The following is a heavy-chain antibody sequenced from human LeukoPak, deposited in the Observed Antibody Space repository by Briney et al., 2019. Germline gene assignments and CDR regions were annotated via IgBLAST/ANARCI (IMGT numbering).Heavy chain of an antibody. D-gene: IGHD3-22*01. V-gene: IGHV3-23*01. CDR2: ISGSGTRT. CDR3: VRDKYDSNRSPSDI. CDR1: GFNFISYG. J-gene: IGHJ3*02. Sequence: GGSLRLSCEVSGFNFISYGMSWVRQAPGKGLEWVSLISGSGTRTNYAGSVKGRFTISRDNSKNTVYLQMDSLGAEDTAVYYCVRDKYDSNRSPSDIWGQGTKVTVSS.